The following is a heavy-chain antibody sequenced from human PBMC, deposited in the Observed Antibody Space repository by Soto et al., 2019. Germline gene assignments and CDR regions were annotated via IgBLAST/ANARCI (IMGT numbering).Heavy chain of an antibody. Sequence: PGESLKISCKGSGYSFTSYWIGWVRQMPGKGLEWMGIIYPGDSDTRYSPSFQGQVTISADKSITTAYLQWGSLRASDSGIYYCARGYTGSAGRFDPWGQGTMVTVSS. V-gene: IGHV5-51*01. CDR1: GYSFTSYW. D-gene: IGHD2-2*02. J-gene: IGHJ5*02. CDR2: IYPGDSDT. CDR3: ARGYTGSAGRFDP.